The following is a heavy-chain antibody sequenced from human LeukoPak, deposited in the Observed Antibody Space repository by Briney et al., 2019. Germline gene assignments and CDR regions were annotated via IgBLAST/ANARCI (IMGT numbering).Heavy chain of an antibody. CDR3: ARDQEGFDY. CDR1: GYSFTSNY. Sequence: ASVKVSSKVSGYSFTSNYIHWVRQAPGQGLEWMGMIYPRDGSTSYAQRFQDRVTVTRDTSTSTVHMELSGLRSEDTAVYYCARDQEGFDYWGQGTLVTVSS. J-gene: IGHJ4*02. V-gene: IGHV1-46*01. CDR2: IYPRDGST.